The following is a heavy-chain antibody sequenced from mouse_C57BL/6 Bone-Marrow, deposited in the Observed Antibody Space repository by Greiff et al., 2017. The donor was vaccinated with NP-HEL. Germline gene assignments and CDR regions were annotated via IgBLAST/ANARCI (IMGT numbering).Heavy chain of an antibody. CDR3: AVYYGNTWFAY. D-gene: IGHD2-1*01. V-gene: IGHV1-64*01. CDR1: GYTFTSYW. CDR2: IPPNSGST. Sequence: VQLQQPGAELVKPGASVKLSCKASGYTFTSYWMHWVKQRPGQGLEWIGMIPPNSGSTNYNEKFKSKATLTVDKSSSTAYMQLSSLTSEDSAVYYCAVYYGNTWFAYWGQGPLVTVSA. J-gene: IGHJ3*01.